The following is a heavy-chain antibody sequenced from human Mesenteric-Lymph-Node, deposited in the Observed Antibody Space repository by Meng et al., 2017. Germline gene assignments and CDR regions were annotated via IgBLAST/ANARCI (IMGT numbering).Heavy chain of an antibody. D-gene: IGHD5-24*01. J-gene: IGHJ4*02. CDR2: IFRSGRT. Sequence: QVKWQEAGPGLVQPSGPLSLTFPVSGGSFSSINWLSWVRQLPGKGLEWIGEIFRSGRTNYNPSLKSRVTMSVDQSKNQFSLNLISVTAADTAVYYCARAAAYNLDNWGQGTLVTVSS. V-gene: IGHV4-4*02. CDR3: ARAAAYNLDN. CDR1: GGSFSSINW.